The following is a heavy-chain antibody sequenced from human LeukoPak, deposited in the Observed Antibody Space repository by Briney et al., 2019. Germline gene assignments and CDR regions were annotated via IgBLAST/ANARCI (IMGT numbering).Heavy chain of an antibody. V-gene: IGHV3-53*01. Sequence: GGSLRLSCAASGFTFSSYAMHWVRQAPGKGLEWVSLIYSGGSTYYADSVKGRFTISRDNSKNTLYFQMNSLRAEDTAVYYCARGVVGRHFDYWGQGTLVTVSS. CDR1: GFTFSSYA. J-gene: IGHJ4*02. CDR2: IYSGGST. D-gene: IGHD2-15*01. CDR3: ARGVVGRHFDY.